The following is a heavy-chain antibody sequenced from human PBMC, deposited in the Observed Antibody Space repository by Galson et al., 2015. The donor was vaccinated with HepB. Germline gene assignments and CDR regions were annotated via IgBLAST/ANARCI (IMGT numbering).Heavy chain of an antibody. J-gene: IGHJ4*02. CDR2: INPSGGST. CDR3: ARAPQRWLQSQIPDFDY. Sequence: SVKVSCKASGYTFTSYYMHWVRQAPGQGLEWMGIINPSGGSTSYAQKFQGRVTMTRDTSTSTVYMELSSLRSEDTAVYYCARAPQRWLQSQIPDFDYWGQGTLVTVSS. CDR1: GYTFTSYY. V-gene: IGHV1-46*03. D-gene: IGHD5-24*01.